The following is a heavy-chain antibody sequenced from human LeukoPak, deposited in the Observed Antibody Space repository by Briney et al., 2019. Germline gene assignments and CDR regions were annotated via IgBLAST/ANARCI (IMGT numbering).Heavy chain of an antibody. J-gene: IGHJ4*02. D-gene: IGHD6-13*01. CDR1: GFTFSSYE. CDR3: ASTPPSYSSSFMPDY. V-gene: IGHV3-48*03. Sequence: GGSLRLSCAASGFTFSSYEMNWVRQAPGKGLEWVSYISSSGSTIYYADSVKGRFTISRDNAKNSLYLQMNSLRAEDTAVYYCASTPPSYSSSFMPDYWGQGTLVTVSS. CDR2: ISSSGSTI.